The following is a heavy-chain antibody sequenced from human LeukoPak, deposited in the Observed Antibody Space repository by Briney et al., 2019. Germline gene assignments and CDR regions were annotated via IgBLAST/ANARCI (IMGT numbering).Heavy chain of an antibody. CDR3: AKDKVPDGKWEIDR. D-gene: IGHD1-26*01. V-gene: IGHV3-23*01. CDR2: ITGNAGFI. Sequence: PGGSLRLSCTPSGFTFSTYAMNWVRQAPGKGLEWVGGITGNAGFIGYADSVKGRFIISRDNTNNRLFLQMRSLRGEDTAVYYCAKDKVPDGKWEIDRWGQGTLVTVSS. CDR1: GFTFSTYA. J-gene: IGHJ5*02.